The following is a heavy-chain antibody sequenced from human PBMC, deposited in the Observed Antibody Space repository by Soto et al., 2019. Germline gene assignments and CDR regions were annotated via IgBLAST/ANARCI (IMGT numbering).Heavy chain of an antibody. J-gene: IGHJ6*02. CDR2: IIPIFGTA. V-gene: IGHV1-69*01. CDR3: AREGYCSSTSCPRYYYYYYGMDV. CDR1: GGTFSSYA. D-gene: IGHD2-2*01. Sequence: QVQLVQSGAEVKKPGSSVKVSCKASGGTFSSYAISWVRQAPGQGLEWMGGIIPIFGTANYAQKFQGRVTITADESTSTAYMELRSLRSEDTAVYYCAREGYCSSTSCPRYYYYYYGMDVWGQGTKVTVSS.